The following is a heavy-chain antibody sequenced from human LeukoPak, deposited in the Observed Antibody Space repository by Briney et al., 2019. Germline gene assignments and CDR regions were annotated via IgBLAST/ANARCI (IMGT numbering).Heavy chain of an antibody. CDR1: GYSFTSYW. CDR2: IYPGDSDI. J-gene: IGHJ1*01. V-gene: IGHV5-51*01. CDR3: ARDSSGWTPGYFQH. Sequence: GESLKISCKGSGYSFTSYWIGWVRQMPGKGLEWMGIIYPGDSDIRYSPSFQGHGTISDDKTISPPSLQWGSARAPGTALCYCARDSSGWTPGYFQHWGEGTLVTVSS. D-gene: IGHD6-19*01.